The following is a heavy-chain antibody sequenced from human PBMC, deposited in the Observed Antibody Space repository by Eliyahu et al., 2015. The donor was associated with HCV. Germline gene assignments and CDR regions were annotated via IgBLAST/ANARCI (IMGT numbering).Heavy chain of an antibody. V-gene: IGHV4-59*01. D-gene: IGHD3-3*01. CDR1: GGSISSYY. Sequence: QVQLQESGPGLVKPSETLSLTCTVSGGSISSYYWSWIRQPPGKGLEWIGYIYYSGSTNYNPSLKSRVTISVDTSKNQFSLKLSSVTAADTAVYYCARDFATGPQNYDFWSGYPAGVWFDPWGQGTLVTVSS. CDR2: IYYSGST. CDR3: ARDFATGPQNYDFWSGYPAGVWFDP. J-gene: IGHJ5*02.